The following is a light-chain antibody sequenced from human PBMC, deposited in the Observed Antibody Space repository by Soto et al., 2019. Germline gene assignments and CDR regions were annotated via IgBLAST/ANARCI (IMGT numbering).Light chain of an antibody. V-gene: IGKV1-17*01. J-gene: IGKJ1*01. CDR1: QGIRND. Sequence: IQMTQSPSSLSASVGDRVTITFRASQGIRNDLGLYQQKAGKARKLLIYAASSLQSGVPSRFSRSGSGTDFTLTISRMEPEDFAVYYCQQYGSSPPWTFRQGTKVDIK. CDR2: AAS. CDR3: QQYGSSPPWT.